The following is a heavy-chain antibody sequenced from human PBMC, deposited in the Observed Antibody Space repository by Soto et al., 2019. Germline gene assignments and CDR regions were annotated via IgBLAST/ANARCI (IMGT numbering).Heavy chain of an antibody. Sequence: SETLSLTCTVSGGSVSSGSYYWSWIRQPPGKGLEWIGYIYYSGSTNYNPSLKSRVTISVDTSKNQFSLKLSSVTAADTAVYYCARDLTMVRGVEGDYGMDVWGQGTTVTSP. D-gene: IGHD3-10*01. CDR1: GGSVSSGSYY. CDR2: IYYSGST. CDR3: ARDLTMVRGVEGDYGMDV. J-gene: IGHJ6*02. V-gene: IGHV4-61*01.